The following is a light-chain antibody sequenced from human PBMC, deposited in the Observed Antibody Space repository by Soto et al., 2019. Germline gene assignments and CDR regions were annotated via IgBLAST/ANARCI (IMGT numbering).Light chain of an antibody. CDR1: SRDVGGYNY. V-gene: IGLV2-14*01. CDR2: DVT. Sequence: QSALTQPASVSGSPGQSITISCTGTSRDVGGYNYVSWYQHYPDKAPKLIIYDVTSRPSGVSDRFSGSKSGNTASLTISGLQPAEEAHYYCSSFKLSNYVFGSGTKVTV. CDR3: SSFKLSNYV. J-gene: IGLJ1*01.